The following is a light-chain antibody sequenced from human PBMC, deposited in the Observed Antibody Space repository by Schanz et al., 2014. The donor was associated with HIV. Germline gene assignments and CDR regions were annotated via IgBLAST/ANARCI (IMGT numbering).Light chain of an antibody. V-gene: IGLV2-14*03. J-gene: IGLJ2*01. CDR3: CSYAGSNNLV. CDR2: DVS. Sequence: QSALTRPASVSGSPGQSISISCTGTSGDVGSYNYVSWYQQHPGKAPKLMIYDVSNRPSGVSSRFSGSKSGNTASLTISGLQAEDEADYYCCSYAGSNNLVFGGGTKLTVL. CDR1: SGDVGSYNY.